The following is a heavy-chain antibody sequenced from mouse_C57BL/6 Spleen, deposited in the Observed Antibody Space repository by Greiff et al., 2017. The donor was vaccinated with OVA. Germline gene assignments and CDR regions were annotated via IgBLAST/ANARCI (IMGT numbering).Heavy chain of an antibody. J-gene: IGHJ2*01. CDR2: IDPETGGT. CDR3: TRRGSYENYFDY. D-gene: IGHD2-3*01. Sequence: VQLVESGAELVRPGASVTLSCKASGYTFTDYEMHWVKQTPVHGLEWIGAIDPETGGTAYNQKFKGKAILTADKSSSTAYMELRSLTSEDSAVYYCTRRGSYENYFDYWGQGTTLTVSS. V-gene: IGHV1-15*01. CDR1: GYTFTDYE.